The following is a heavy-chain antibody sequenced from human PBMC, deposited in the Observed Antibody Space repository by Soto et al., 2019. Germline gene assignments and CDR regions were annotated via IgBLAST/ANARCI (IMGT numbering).Heavy chain of an antibody. CDR2: IIPIFGTA. J-gene: IGHJ4*02. CDR1: GGTFSSYA. D-gene: IGHD2-15*01. CDR3: ARIRCSGGSCYTAHDY. V-gene: IGHV1-69*12. Sequence: QVQLVQSGAEVKKPGSSVKVSCKASGGTFSSYAISWERQAPGQGLEWMGGIIPIFGTANYAQKIQGRVTITADESTSAAYMELSSLRSEDTAVYYCARIRCSGGSCYTAHDYWGQGTLVTVSS.